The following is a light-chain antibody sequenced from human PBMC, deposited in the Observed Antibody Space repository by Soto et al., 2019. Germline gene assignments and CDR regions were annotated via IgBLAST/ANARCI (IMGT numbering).Light chain of an antibody. CDR3: QQYGRSPPT. CDR1: QSVSKNS. J-gene: IGKJ4*01. CDR2: GAS. V-gene: IGKV3-20*01. Sequence: EIVLTQSPGTPSLSPGERATLSCRASQSVSKNSLAWYQQKPGQAPRLLISGASNRATGMPDRFSGTRSWRAFSLTIDRLEPEDLAVYFCQQYGRSPPTFGGGTNV.